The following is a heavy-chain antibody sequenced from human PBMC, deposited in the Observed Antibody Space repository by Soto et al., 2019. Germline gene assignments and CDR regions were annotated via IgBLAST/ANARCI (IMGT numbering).Heavy chain of an antibody. J-gene: IGHJ4*02. CDR3: AKDRGPPHFDY. Sequence: EVQLLESGGGLVQPGGSLRLSCAASGFTFSIYAMSWVRQAPGKGLEWVSGISGSGGSTYYADSVKGRFTISRDSSKNTLYLQMNSMRAEDTAVYYCAKDRGPPHFDYWGQGTLVTVSS. V-gene: IGHV3-23*01. CDR1: GFTFSIYA. CDR2: ISGSGGST.